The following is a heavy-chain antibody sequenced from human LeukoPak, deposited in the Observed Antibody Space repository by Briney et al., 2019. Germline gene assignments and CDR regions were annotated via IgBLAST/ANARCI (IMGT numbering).Heavy chain of an antibody. CDR1: AFTFSSYS. J-gene: IGHJ4*02. V-gene: IGHV3-21*01. CDR2: ISSSSSYI. D-gene: IGHD6-13*01. CDR3: ARDLPIAAAGTCFDY. Sequence: GGSLRLSCAASAFTFSSYSMNWVRQAPGKGLEWVSSISSSSSYIYYADSVKGRFTISRDNAKNSLYLQMNSLRAEDTAVYYCARDLPIAAAGTCFDYWGQGTLVTVSS.